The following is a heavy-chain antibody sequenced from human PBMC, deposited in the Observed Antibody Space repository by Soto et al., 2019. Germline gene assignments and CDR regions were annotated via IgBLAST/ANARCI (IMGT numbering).Heavy chain of an antibody. CDR2: IYSGDNI. V-gene: IGHV3-66*01. CDR1: GFTVSSDF. J-gene: IGHJ4*02. CDR3: ATRGE. Sequence: EVQLVESGGGLVQPGGSLRLSCAATGFTVSSDFMYWVRQAPGKGLEWVTTIYSGDNIYYTDSVKGRFTISRDNSKNTLYLQMNSLRAEDTAVYHCATRGEWGQGTLVTVYS. D-gene: IGHD2-21*01.